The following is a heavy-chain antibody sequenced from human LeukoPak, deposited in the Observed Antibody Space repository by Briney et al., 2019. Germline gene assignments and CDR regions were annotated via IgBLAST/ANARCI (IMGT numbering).Heavy chain of an antibody. J-gene: IGHJ4*02. CDR2: ISGSGSTI. Sequence: GGSLRLSCAASGFTFSDYYMSWIRQAPGKGLEWNSYISGSGSTIYYADSVKGRFTISRDNAKNSLYLQMHRLRAEDTAVYYCARVYGRRSSWYYLDYWGQGTLVTVSS. CDR3: ARVYGRRSSWYYLDY. D-gene: IGHD6-13*01. V-gene: IGHV3-11*04. CDR1: GFTFSDYY.